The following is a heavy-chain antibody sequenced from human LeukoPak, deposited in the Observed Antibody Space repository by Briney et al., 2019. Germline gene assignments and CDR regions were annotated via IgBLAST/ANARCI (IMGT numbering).Heavy chain of an antibody. CDR2: INPNSGGT. CDR1: GYSFTSYG. V-gene: IGHV1-2*02. CDR3: ARGRWLQLGY. J-gene: IGHJ4*02. D-gene: IGHD5-24*01. Sequence: ASVKVSCKASGYSFTSYGISWVRQAPGQGLEWMGWINPNSGGTNYAQKFQGRVTMTRDTSISTAYMELSRLRSDDTAVYYCARGRWLQLGYWGQGTLVTVSS.